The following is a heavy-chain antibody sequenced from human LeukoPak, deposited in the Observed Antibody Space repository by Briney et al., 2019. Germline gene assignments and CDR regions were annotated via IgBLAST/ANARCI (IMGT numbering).Heavy chain of an antibody. CDR2: IRSSHRPI. CDR3: ASVLSYYDSSGSYGDWYFDL. CDR1: GFTFSTFE. V-gene: IGHV3-48*03. J-gene: IGHJ2*01. Sequence: GGSLRLSCAASGFTFSTFEMNWVRQAPGKGLEWVSYIRSSHRPIYYADSVKGRFTISRDNAQNSLYLQMNNLRAEDTAVYYCASVLSYYDSSGSYGDWYFDLWGRGTLVTVSS. D-gene: IGHD3-22*01.